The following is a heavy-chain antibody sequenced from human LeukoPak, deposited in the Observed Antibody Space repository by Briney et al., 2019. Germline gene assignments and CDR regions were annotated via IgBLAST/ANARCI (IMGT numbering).Heavy chain of an antibody. CDR1: GFTFSSYA. Sequence: GGSLRLSCAASGFTFSSYAMSWVRQAPGKGLEWVSAISGSGGSTYYADSVKGRFTISRDNSKNTLYLQMNSLRAGDTAVYYCASAPRDYVWGSHHFTGQPGYFDYWGQGTLVTVSS. V-gene: IGHV3-23*01. D-gene: IGHD3-16*02. CDR3: ASAPRDYVWGSHHFTGQPGYFDY. CDR2: ISGSGGST. J-gene: IGHJ4*02.